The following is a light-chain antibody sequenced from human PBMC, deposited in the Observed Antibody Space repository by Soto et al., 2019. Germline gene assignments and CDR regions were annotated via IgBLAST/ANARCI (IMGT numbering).Light chain of an antibody. Sequence: QSVLTQPASVSGSPGQSITISCTGTSSDIGIYNLVSWYQQHPGKAPKLMIYEVIKRPSGVSNRFSGSKSGITASLTISGLQAEDEADYYCCSYVGSSTCYVFGPGTKLTVL. CDR2: EVI. V-gene: IGLV2-23*02. CDR1: SSDIGIYNL. CDR3: CSYVGSSTCYV. J-gene: IGLJ1*01.